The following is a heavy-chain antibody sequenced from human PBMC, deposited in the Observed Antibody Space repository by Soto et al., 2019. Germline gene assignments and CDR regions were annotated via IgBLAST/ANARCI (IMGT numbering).Heavy chain of an antibody. CDR2: LSYDGSNK. Sequence: PGGSLRLSCAASGFNFSTHDMHWVRQAPGKGLKKVVVLSYDGSNKYYADSGKGRVTISRDKPKNTLYLQINSLRAEDSAVYYCARDLLNMVRGDKPFYFDYWGQGTLVTVSS. D-gene: IGHD3-10*01. J-gene: IGHJ4*02. V-gene: IGHV3-30*01. CDR1: GFNFSTHD. CDR3: ARDLLNMVRGDKPFYFDY.